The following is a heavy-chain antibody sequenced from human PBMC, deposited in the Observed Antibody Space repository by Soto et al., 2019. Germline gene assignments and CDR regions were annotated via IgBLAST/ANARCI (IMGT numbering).Heavy chain of an antibody. CDR2: IYYSGST. Sequence: PSETLSLTCTVSGGSISSSSYYWGWIRQPPGKGPEWIGSIYYSGSTYYNPSLKSRVTISVDTPKNQFSRKLRSVTASDTTVYYCARVKSSGEYCSGGSCYENWFDPWGQGTLDTVSS. V-gene: IGHV4-39*01. J-gene: IGHJ5*02. D-gene: IGHD2-15*01. CDR3: ARVKSSGEYCSGGSCYENWFDP. CDR1: GGSISSSSYY.